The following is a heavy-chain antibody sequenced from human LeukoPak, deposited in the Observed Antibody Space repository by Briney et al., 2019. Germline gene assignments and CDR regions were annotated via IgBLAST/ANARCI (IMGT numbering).Heavy chain of an antibody. D-gene: IGHD7-27*01. V-gene: IGHV4-38-2*02. Sequence: SETLSLTCTVSGYSISSGYYWGWIRQPPGKGLEWIGSIYHSGSTYYNPSLKSRVTTSVDTSKNQFSLKLSSVTAADTAVYYCARDQLITGADYYYYYGMDVWGQGTTVTVSS. CDR1: GYSISSGYY. J-gene: IGHJ6*02. CDR3: ARDQLITGADYYYYYGMDV. CDR2: IYHSGST.